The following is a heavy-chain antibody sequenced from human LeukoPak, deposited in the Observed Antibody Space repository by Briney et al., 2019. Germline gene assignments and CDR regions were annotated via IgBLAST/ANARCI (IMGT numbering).Heavy chain of an antibody. CDR3: ARVVGKYGWGSFRPEGCFDS. Sequence: ASVKVSCKASGYTFTSYAISWVRQAPGQGPEWMGWINMYNGNTNYAQKLQGRVTMTTDTSTSTAYMELRSLRSDDTAVYYCARVVGKYGWGSFRPEGCFDSWGQGTLVTVSS. D-gene: IGHD3-16*02. CDR2: INMYNGNT. CDR1: GYTFTSYA. V-gene: IGHV1-18*01. J-gene: IGHJ4*02.